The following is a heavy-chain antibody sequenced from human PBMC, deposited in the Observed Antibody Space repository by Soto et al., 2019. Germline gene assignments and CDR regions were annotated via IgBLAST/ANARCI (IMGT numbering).Heavy chain of an antibody. CDR1: GFTFSSYA. J-gene: IGHJ5*02. CDR2: ISGSGGST. D-gene: IGHD3-3*01. V-gene: IGHV3-23*01. CDR3: AKVGRITIFGVDGWFDP. Sequence: EVQLLESGGGLVQPGGSLRLSCAASGFTFSSYAMSWVRQAPGKGLEWVSAISGSGGSTYYADSVKGRFTISRDNSKNTLYVQMNSLRAEDTAVYYCAKVGRITIFGVDGWFDPWGQGTLVTVSS.